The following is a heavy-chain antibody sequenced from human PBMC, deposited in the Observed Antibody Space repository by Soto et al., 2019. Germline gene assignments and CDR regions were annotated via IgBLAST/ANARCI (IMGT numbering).Heavy chain of an antibody. CDR1: GFTFDNYG. CDR2: IGWNSGNI. CDR3: AKASGSYSRLFDY. J-gene: IGHJ4*02. D-gene: IGHD1-26*01. Sequence: EVQLVESGGGLVQPGRSLRLSCAASGFTFDNYGMHWVRQAPGKGLEWVSGIGWNSGNIGYADSVKGRFTISRDNAKNSLYLQMNSLSPEDTALYYCAKASGSYSRLFDYWGQGILVIVSS. V-gene: IGHV3-9*01.